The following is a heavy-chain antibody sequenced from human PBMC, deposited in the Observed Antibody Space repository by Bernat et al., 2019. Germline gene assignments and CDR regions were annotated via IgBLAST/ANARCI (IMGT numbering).Heavy chain of an antibody. D-gene: IGHD3-22*01. CDR2: IYYSGST. CDR3: ARFLCNYYDSSGYCLFDI. Sequence: QVQLQESGPGLVKPSGTLSLTCAVSGGSISSSNWWSWIRQHPGKGLEWIGYIYYSGSTYYNPSLKSRVTISVDTSKNQFSLKLSSVTAADTAVYYCARFLCNYYDSSGYCLFDIWGQGTMVTVSS. V-gene: IGHV4-31*11. J-gene: IGHJ3*02. CDR1: GGSISSSNW.